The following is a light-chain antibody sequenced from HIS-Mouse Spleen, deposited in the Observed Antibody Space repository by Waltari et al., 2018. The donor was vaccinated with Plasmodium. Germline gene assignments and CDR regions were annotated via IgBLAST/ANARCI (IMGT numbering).Light chain of an antibody. J-gene: IGLJ3*02. CDR3: YSTDSSGNHRV. CDR1: ALPKKY. Sequence: SYELTQPPSVSVSPGQTASITCSGDALPKKYAYWYQQKSGQAPVLVIYEESKRPSGIPERVSGSSSGTMATLTISGAQVEDEADYYCYSTDSSGNHRVFGGGTKLTVL. V-gene: IGLV3-10*01. CDR2: EES.